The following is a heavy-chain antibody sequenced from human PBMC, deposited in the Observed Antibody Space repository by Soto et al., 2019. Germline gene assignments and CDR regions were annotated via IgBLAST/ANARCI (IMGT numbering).Heavy chain of an antibody. CDR2: ISYAGSNK. CDR3: ARPEGAYDYVWGTFDY. Sequence: QVPLVESGGGVVQPGRSLRLSCAASGFTFSSYAMHWVRQAPGKGLEWVAVISYAGSNKYYADSVKGRFTISRDNSKNTLYLQMNSLRADDTAVYYCARPEGAYDYVWGTFDYWGQGTLVTVSS. J-gene: IGHJ4*02. V-gene: IGHV3-30-3*01. D-gene: IGHD3-16*01. CDR1: GFTFSSYA.